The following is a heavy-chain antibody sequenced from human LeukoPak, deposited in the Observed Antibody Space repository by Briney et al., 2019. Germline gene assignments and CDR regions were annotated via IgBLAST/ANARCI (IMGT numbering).Heavy chain of an antibody. CDR2: INSDGSNT. CDR1: GFTFSSYW. D-gene: IGHD2-15*01. V-gene: IGHV3-74*01. J-gene: IGHJ4*02. Sequence: GGSLRLSCAASGFTFSSYWMHWVRQAPGKGLVWVSRINSDGSNTNYADSVKGRFTISRANAKNTLYLQMNSLRAEDTAVYYCAKDLRCTDGSCKYFESWGQGTLVTVSS. CDR3: AKDLRCTDGSCKYFES.